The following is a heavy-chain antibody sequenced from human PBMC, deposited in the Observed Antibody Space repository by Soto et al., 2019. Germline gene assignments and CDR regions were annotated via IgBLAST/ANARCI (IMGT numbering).Heavy chain of an antibody. V-gene: IGHV3-7*05. J-gene: IGHJ6*02. D-gene: IGHD3-16*01. CDR3: ARPVRGSPEDV. CDR2: IKTDGSEK. CDR1: GFTSSAYW. Sequence: EVQLVESGGGLLQPGGSLRLSCEASGFTSSAYWMGWVRQAPGTGLQWVATIKTDGSEKYYVDSVTGRFTISRDNDKNSLYLQLNTLRAEDTGVYYCARPVRGSPEDVWGQGTTVTVSS.